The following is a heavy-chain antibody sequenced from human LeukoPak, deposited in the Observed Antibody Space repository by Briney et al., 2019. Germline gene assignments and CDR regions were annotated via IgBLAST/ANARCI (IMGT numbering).Heavy chain of an antibody. J-gene: IGHJ4*02. CDR1: GGSISSSRYY. CDR3: ASGRPLGFDY. Sequence: PSETLSLTCTVSGGSISSSRYYWGWIRQPPGRGLEWIGSIHYSGGTYYNPSLKSRVTISVDTSKNQFSLKLSSVTAADTAVYYCASGRPLGFDYWGQGTLVTVSS. CDR2: IHYSGGT. D-gene: IGHD1-26*01. V-gene: IGHV4-39*07.